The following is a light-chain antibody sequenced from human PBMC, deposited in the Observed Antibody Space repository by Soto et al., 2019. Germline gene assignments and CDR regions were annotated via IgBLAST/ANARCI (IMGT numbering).Light chain of an antibody. CDR1: SSDVGSYNL. CDR2: EGS. J-gene: IGLJ3*02. V-gene: IGLV2-23*01. CDR3: CSYAGSRV. Sequence: QSALTQPASVSGSPGQSITISCTGTSSDVGSYNLVSWYQQHPGKAPKLMIYEGSKRPPGVSNRFSGSKSGNTASLTIAGLQAEDEADYYCCSYAGSRVFGRGTKLTVL.